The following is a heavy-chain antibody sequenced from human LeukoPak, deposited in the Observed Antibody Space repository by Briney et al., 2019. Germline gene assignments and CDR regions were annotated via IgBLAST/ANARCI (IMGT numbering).Heavy chain of an antibody. Sequence: GGSLRLSCAASGFTFSSYSMNWVRQAPGEGLEWVSSLSSSGTYTYYADSLKGRFTISRDNAKNSLYLQMNSLRAEDTAVYYCARDRVTLVRGSFDYWGQGTLVTVSS. CDR2: LSSSGTYT. J-gene: IGHJ4*02. D-gene: IGHD3-10*01. V-gene: IGHV3-21*01. CDR3: ARDRVTLVRGSFDY. CDR1: GFTFSSYS.